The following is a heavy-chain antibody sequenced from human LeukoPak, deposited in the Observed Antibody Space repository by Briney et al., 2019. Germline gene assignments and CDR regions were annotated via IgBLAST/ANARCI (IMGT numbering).Heavy chain of an antibody. D-gene: IGHD6-19*01. J-gene: IGHJ4*02. CDR3: ARGTSGWSPAPFDC. CDR2: IYSGGST. V-gene: IGHV3-53*01. Sequence: GGSLRLSCAASGFTVSSNYMSWVRQAPGKGLEWVSVIYSGGSTYYADSVKGRFTISRDNSKNTLYLQMNSPRAEDTAVYYCARGTSGWSPAPFDCWGQGTLVTVSS. CDR1: GFTVSSNY.